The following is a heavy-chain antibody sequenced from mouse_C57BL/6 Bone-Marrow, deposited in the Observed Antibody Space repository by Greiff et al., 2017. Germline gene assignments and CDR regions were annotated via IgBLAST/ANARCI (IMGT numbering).Heavy chain of an antibody. CDR1: GYTFTSYW. V-gene: IGHV1-50*01. Sequence: QVQLQQPGAELVKPGASVKLSCKASGYTFTSYWMQWVKQRPGQGLEWIGEIDPSDSDTNYNQKFKGKATLTVDTSSSTAYMQLRSLTSEDSAVYYCAVNWDLWHFDVWGTGTAVTVS. D-gene: IGHD4-1*01. J-gene: IGHJ1*03. CDR2: IDPSDSDT. CDR3: AVNWDLWHFDV.